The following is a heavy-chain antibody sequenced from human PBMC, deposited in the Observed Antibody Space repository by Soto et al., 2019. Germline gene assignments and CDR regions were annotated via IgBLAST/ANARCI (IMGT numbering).Heavy chain of an antibody. V-gene: IGHV3-30-3*01. D-gene: IGHD4-17*01. CDR1: GFTFSSYA. CDR2: ISYDGSNK. J-gene: IGHJ4*02. Sequence: QVQLVESGGGVVQPGRSLRLSCAASGFTFSSYAMHWVRQAPGKGLEWVAVISYDGSNKYYADSVKGRFTISRDNSKNTLYLQMNSLRAEDTAVYYCARQLYGDYRDGMDYWGQGTLDTVSS. CDR3: ARQLYGDYRDGMDY.